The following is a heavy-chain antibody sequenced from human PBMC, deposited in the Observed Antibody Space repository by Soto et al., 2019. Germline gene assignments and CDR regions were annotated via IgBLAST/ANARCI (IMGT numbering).Heavy chain of an antibody. J-gene: IGHJ4*02. CDR2: IIPIFGTA. V-gene: IGHV1-69*06. CDR3: ARALTDYYDFWSGYDSTFDY. D-gene: IGHD3-3*01. Sequence: SVKVSCKASGGTFSSYAISWVRQAPGQGLEWMGGIIPIFGTANYAQKFQGRVTITADKSTSTAYMELISLRSEDTAVYYCARALTDYYDFWSGYDSTFDYWGQGTLVTVSS. CDR1: GGTFSSYA.